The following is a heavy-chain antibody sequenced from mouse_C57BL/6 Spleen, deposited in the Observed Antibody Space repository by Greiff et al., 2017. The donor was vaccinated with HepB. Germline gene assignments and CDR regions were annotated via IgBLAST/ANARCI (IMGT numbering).Heavy chain of an antibody. CDR1: GYTFTSYW. Sequence: QVQLQQPGTELVKPGASVKLSCKASGYTFTSYWMHWVKQRPGQGLEWIGNINPSNGGTNYNEKFKSKATLTVDKSSSTAYMQLSSRTSEDSAVYYCARWRGSSRYWYFDVWGTGTTVTVSS. CDR3: ARWRGSSRYWYFDV. CDR2: INPSNGGT. V-gene: IGHV1-53*01. D-gene: IGHD1-1*01. J-gene: IGHJ1*03.